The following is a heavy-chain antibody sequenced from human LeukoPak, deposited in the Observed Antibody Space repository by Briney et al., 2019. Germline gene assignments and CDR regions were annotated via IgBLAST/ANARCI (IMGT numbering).Heavy chain of an antibody. CDR3: ARDVAAAGTTRFDP. V-gene: IGHV4-30-2*01. D-gene: IGHD6-13*01. J-gene: IGHJ5*02. Sequence: SQTLSLTCAVSGGSISSGGYSWSWIREPPGKGLEWIGYIYHSGSTYYNPSLKSRVTISVDRSKNQFSLKLSSVTAADTAVYYCARDVAAAGTTRFDPWGQGTLVTVSS. CDR2: IYHSGST. CDR1: GGSISSGGYS.